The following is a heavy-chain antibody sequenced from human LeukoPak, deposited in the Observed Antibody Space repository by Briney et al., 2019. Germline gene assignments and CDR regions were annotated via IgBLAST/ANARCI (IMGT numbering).Heavy chain of an antibody. V-gene: IGHV1-2*02. J-gene: IGHJ4*02. CDR1: GYTFTSYY. CDR2: IKPNSGDT. Sequence: ASVKVSCKASGYTFTSYYMHWVRQAPGQGLEWMGWIKPNSGDTNYAQKFQGRVTMTRDTSINTAYMELSRLRSDDTAVYYCARDTGYSSSSDYWGQGTLVTVSS. CDR3: ARDTGYSSSSDY. D-gene: IGHD6-6*01.